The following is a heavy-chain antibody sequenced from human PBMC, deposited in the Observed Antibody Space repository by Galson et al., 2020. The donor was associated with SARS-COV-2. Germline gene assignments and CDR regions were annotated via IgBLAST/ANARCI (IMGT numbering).Heavy chain of an antibody. Sequence: QAGGSMRLSCAPSGFTVSSNYMAWVRQAPGKGLEWVSFIQSNGITDYADSVKGRFTISRDKSKNTLSLQMNSLRAEDTAVYYCVRAIYYYDSSGYFHGLDVWGQGTTVTVSS. V-gene: IGHV3-53*01. CDR3: VRAIYYYDSSGYFHGLDV. CDR1: GFTVSSNY. J-gene: IGHJ6*02. CDR2: IQSNGIT. D-gene: IGHD3-22*01.